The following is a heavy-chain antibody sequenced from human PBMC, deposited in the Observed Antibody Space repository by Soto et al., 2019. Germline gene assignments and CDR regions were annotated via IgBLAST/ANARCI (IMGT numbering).Heavy chain of an antibody. D-gene: IGHD6-19*01. CDR3: AREPGRIAVAGFDY. J-gene: IGHJ4*02. CDR1: GFMFDSYG. V-gene: IGHV3-33*01. Sequence: QVQLVESGGGVVQPGRSLRLSCVASGFMFDSYGMHWVRQAPGKGLEGVAIILYDGSEKYHADSEKGRFTISRDNSKNTLYLQMNSLRAEDTALYYCAREPGRIAVAGFDYWGQGTLVTVSS. CDR2: ILYDGSEK.